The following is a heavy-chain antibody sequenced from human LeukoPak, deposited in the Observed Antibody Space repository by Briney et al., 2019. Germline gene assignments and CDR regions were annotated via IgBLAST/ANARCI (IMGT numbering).Heavy chain of an antibody. D-gene: IGHD3-22*01. CDR3: ARRYYYDSSGYWAY. Sequence: SETLSLTCTVSGGSISSSSYYWGWIRQPPERGLEWIGSIYYSGSTYYNPSLKSRVTISVDTSKNQFSLKLSSVTAADTALYYCARRYYYDSSGYWAYWGQGTLVTVSS. V-gene: IGHV4-39*01. CDR1: GGSISSSSYY. J-gene: IGHJ4*02. CDR2: IYYSGST.